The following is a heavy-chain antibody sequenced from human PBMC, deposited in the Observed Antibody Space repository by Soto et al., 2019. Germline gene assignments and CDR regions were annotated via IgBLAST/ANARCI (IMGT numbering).Heavy chain of an antibody. J-gene: IGHJ4*02. CDR3: ARDKITGLFDY. CDR1: GGSISSGGYY. V-gene: IGHV4-31*03. CDR2: IYYIRST. D-gene: IGHD2-8*02. Sequence: TLSLTCTVSGGSISSGGYYWSWIRQHPGKGLEWIGYIYYIRSTYYNPSLKSRVTISVDTSKNQFSLKLTSVTAADTAVYYCARDKITGLFDYWGQGTLVTVSS.